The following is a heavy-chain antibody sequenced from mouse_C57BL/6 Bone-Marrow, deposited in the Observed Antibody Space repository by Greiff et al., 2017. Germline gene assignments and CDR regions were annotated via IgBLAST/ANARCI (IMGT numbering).Heavy chain of an antibody. D-gene: IGHD2-4*01. J-gene: IGHJ3*01. CDR1: GYTFTSYW. V-gene: IGHV1-64*01. CDR2: IPPNSGST. CDR3: ARDYDYDGLFAY. Sequence: QVQLQQPGAELVKPGASVKLSCKASGYTFTSYWMHWVKQRPGQGLEWIGMIPPNSGSTNYNEKFKSKATLTVDKSSSTAYMQLSSLTSEDSAVYYCARDYDYDGLFAYWGQGTLVTVSA.